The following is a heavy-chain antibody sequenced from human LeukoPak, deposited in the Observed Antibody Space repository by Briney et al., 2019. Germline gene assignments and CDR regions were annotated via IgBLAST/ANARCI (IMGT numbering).Heavy chain of an antibody. CDR1: GDSINSNY. V-gene: IGHV4-59*01. D-gene: IGHD2-15*01. J-gene: IGHJ4*02. CDR2: IYYGGST. Sequence: SETLSLTCTVSGDSINSNYWSWMRQPPGKGLEWIGYIYYGGSTNYNPSLKSRVSMSVDASKNQFSLNLSSVTAADTAVYHCARLLAGCPGGRCRAHFDYWGQGTLVTVSS. CDR3: ARLLAGCPGGRCRAHFDY.